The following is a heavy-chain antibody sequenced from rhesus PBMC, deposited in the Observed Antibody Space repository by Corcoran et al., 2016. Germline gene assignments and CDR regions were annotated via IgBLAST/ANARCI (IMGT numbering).Heavy chain of an antibody. V-gene: IGHV4-93*02. D-gene: IGHD2-15*01. Sequence: QVQMQESGPALVKPSETLSLTCSVSGGSISRSYWWICLRTSPGTGLEGGGCVYCIGGGSAYNPFQKSRVSISMETPKNQGSLKVTAVTAADTAVYYCASTDCSNSDCSSGDYWGQGVLVTVSS. CDR3: ASTDCSNSDCSSGDY. J-gene: IGHJ4*01. CDR2: VYCIGGGS. CDR1: GGSISRSYW.